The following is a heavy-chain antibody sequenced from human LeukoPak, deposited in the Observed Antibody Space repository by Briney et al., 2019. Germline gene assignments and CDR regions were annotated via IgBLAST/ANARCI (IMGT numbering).Heavy chain of an antibody. J-gene: IGHJ4*02. CDR1: GFTFSSYE. CDR2: ISSSSSAI. CDR3: AREGYSPY. Sequence: GGSLRLSCAASGFTFSSYEMNWVRQAPGKGLEWVSYISSSSSAIYYADSVKGRFTISRDNAKNSLYLQMNSLRAEDTAVYYCAREGYSPYWGQGTLVTVSS. V-gene: IGHV3-48*01. D-gene: IGHD6-13*01.